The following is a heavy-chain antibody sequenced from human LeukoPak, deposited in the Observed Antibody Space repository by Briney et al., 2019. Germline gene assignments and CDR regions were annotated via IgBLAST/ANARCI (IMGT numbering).Heavy chain of an antibody. J-gene: IGHJ4*02. D-gene: IGHD1-26*01. V-gene: IGHV4-39*01. CDR3: AAQYDIVGAGNY. CDR1: GGSISSSSYY. Sequence: SETLSLTCTVSGGSISSSSYYRGWIRQPPGKGLEWIGSIYYSGGTYYNPSLKSRVTISVDTSKNQFSLKLTSVTAADTAVYYCAAQYDIVGAGNYWGQGTLVTVSS. CDR2: IYYSGGT.